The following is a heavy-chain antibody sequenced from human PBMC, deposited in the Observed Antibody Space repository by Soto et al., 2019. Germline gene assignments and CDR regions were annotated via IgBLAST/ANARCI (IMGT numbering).Heavy chain of an antibody. D-gene: IGHD2-15*01. V-gene: IGHV3-66*01. J-gene: IGHJ6*03. CDR3: ARYIGYCSGGSCYSEDYYYYMDV. Sequence: GGSLRLSCAASGFTVSSNYMSWVRQAPGKGLEWVSVIYSGGSTYYADSVKGRFTISRDNSKNTLYLQMDSLRAEDTAVYYCARYIGYCSGGSCYSEDYYYYMDVWGKGTTVTVS. CDR1: GFTVSSNY. CDR2: IYSGGST.